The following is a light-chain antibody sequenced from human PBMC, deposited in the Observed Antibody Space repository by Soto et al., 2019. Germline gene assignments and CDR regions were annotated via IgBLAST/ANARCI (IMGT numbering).Light chain of an antibody. J-gene: IGKJ1*01. CDR1: QSVSSN. Sequence: DIEMTQSPATLSVSPGERATISCRASQSVSSNLDWYQQKPGQAPRLLIFAASTQNADVPTRFSGSGSGTEFTPTISSLHDEVFTVYYCQQHSTWPLTFGQGTRLEV. CDR3: QQHSTWPLT. CDR2: AAS. V-gene: IGKV3-15*01.